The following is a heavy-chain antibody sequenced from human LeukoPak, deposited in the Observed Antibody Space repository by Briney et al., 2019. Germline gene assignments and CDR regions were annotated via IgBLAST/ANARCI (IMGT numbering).Heavy chain of an antibody. Sequence: GGSLRLSCAASGFSLSTFNMNWVRQAPGKGLEWVSCISGTGSVYYAASVRGRFTISRGNAKNSLYLQMNSLRAEDTALYYCAKDIRPRAAAGTVDYWGQGTLVTVSS. CDR1: GFSLSTFN. V-gene: IGHV3-21*04. CDR2: ISGTGSV. D-gene: IGHD6-13*01. J-gene: IGHJ4*02. CDR3: AKDIRPRAAAGTVDY.